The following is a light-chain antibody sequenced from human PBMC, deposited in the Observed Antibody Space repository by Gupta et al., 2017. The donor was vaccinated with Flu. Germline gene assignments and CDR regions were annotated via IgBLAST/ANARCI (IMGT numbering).Light chain of an antibody. V-gene: IGKV4-1*01. CDR2: WAS. J-gene: IGKJ2*01. CDR1: QSVLYSSNNKNY. CDR3: QQYEYNPEYI. Sequence: DIVMTQPPDSLAVSLGERATINCKSSQSVLYSSNNKNYLAWYQQKPGQPPKLLIYWASTRDFGVPDRSSGSGSGTDLTLTISIRQVEHVAVYSCQQYEYNPEYIFGQGTKLEIK.